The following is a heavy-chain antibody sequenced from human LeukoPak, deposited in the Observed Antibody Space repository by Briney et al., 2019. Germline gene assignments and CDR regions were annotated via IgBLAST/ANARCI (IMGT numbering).Heavy chain of an antibody. Sequence: GSLRLSCAVSGFTFSSYAMSWVRQAPGKGLEWIGEINHSGSTNYNPSLKSRVTISVDTSKNQFSLKLSSVTAADTAVYYCASAQYYDYVWGSLDAFDIWGQGTMVTVSS. CDR3: ASAQYYDYVWGSLDAFDI. V-gene: IGHV4-34*01. D-gene: IGHD3-16*01. J-gene: IGHJ3*02. CDR2: INHSGST. CDR1: GFTFSSYA.